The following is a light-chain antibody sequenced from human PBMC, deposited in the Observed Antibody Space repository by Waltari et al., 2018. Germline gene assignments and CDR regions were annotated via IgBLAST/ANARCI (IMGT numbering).Light chain of an antibody. V-gene: IGLV2-11*01. CDR2: DVT. J-gene: IGLJ3*02. Sequence: QSALTQPRSVSGSPGQSVTISCTGTSSDIGGYDYVSWYQHHPGKAPKLLIYDVTKRPSWVPDRFSASKSGNTASLTISGLQAEDEADYFCCSYAGTYTWVFGGGTTLTVL. CDR3: CSYAGTYTWV. CDR1: SSDIGGYDY.